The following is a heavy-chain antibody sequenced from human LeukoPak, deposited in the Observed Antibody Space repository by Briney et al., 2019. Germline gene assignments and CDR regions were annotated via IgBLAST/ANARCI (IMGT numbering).Heavy chain of an antibody. Sequence: PGGSLRLSCAASGFTFSDYYMSWIRQAPGKGLEWVSYISSSGSTIYYADSVKGRFAISRDNAKKSLYLQMNSLRAEDTAVYYCARDPLVDYYDRSGYYPDSWGQGTLVTVSS. D-gene: IGHD3-22*01. J-gene: IGHJ4*02. CDR2: ISSSGSTI. V-gene: IGHV3-11*01. CDR3: ARDPLVDYYDRSGYYPDS. CDR1: GFTFSDYY.